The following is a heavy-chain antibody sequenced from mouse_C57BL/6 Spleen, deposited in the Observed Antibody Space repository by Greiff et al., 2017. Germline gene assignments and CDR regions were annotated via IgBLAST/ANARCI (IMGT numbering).Heavy chain of an antibody. CDR3: ASYDGSSYGYFDV. Sequence: VQLQQPGTELVKPGASVKLSCKASGYTFTSYWMHWVKQRPGQGLEWIGNINPSNGGTNYNEKFKSKATLTVDKSSSTAYMQLSSLTSEDSAVYYCASYDGSSYGYFDVWGTGTTVTVSS. J-gene: IGHJ1*03. CDR2: INPSNGGT. CDR1: GYTFTSYW. V-gene: IGHV1-53*01. D-gene: IGHD1-1*01.